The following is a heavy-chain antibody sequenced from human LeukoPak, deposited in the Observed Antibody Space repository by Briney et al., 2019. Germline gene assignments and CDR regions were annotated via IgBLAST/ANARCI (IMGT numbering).Heavy chain of an antibody. J-gene: IGHJ4*02. CDR3: ARDLLAELKFSSTASY. D-gene: IGHD2-15*01. Sequence: GGSLRLSCAASGFTFSSYWMSWVRQAPGKGLEWVANIKQGGSEKYYVDSVKGRFTISRDNAKNSLYLQMNSLRAEDTAVYYCARDLLAELKFSSTASYWGQGTLVTVSS. V-gene: IGHV3-7*01. CDR2: IKQGGSEK. CDR1: GFTFSSYW.